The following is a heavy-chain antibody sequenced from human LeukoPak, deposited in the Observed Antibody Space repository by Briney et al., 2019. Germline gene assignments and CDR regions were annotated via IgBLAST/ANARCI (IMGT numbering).Heavy chain of an antibody. CDR3: AGGPSSGWSNFPHN. D-gene: IGHD6-19*01. J-gene: IGHJ4*02. CDR1: GYTFTGYY. Sequence: ASVKVSCKASGYTFTGYYMHWVRQAPGQGLEWMGWINPNSGGTNYAQKFQGRVTMTRDTSISTAYMELSRLRSDDTAVYYCAGGPSSGWSNFPHNWGQGTLVTVSS. CDR2: INPNSGGT. V-gene: IGHV1-2*02.